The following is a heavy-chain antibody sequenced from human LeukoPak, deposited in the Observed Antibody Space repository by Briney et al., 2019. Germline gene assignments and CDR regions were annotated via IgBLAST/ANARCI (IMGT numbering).Heavy chain of an antibody. V-gene: IGHV3-21*06. D-gene: IGHD4-23*01. CDR2: ISSSSSYT. Sequence: GGSLRLSCAASGFTFSSYSMNWVRQAPGKGLEWVSSISSSSSYTYYADSVKGRFTISRDNSKNILYLQMNGLRVEDTAIYYCARDRATVVDFWGQGTLVTVAS. J-gene: IGHJ4*02. CDR3: ARDRATVVDF. CDR1: GFTFSSYS.